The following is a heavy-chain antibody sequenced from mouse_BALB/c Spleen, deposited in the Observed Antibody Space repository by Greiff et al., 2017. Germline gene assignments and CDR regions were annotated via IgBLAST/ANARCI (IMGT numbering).Heavy chain of an antibody. CDR2: IDPYNGGT. CDR1: GYSFTGYN. V-gene: IGHV1S135*01. Sequence: VQLKQSGPELGKPGASVKISCKASGYSFTGYNMYWVKQSHRKSLEWIGYIDPYNGGTSYNQKSKGKATLTVDKSSSTAYMHLNSLTSEDSAIYYCAREWLDYWGQGTTLTVSS. J-gene: IGHJ2*01. D-gene: IGHD2-2*01. CDR3: AREWLDY.